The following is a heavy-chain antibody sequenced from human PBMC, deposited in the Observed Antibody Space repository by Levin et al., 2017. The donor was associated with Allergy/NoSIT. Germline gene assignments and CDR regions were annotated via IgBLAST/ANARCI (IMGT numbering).Heavy chain of an antibody. D-gene: IGHD3-10*01. J-gene: IGHJ4*02. CDR3: ARGDDHSVFFDH. CDR2: IYYSGST. Sequence: ASETLSLTCTVSSGSISGSISSSSYYWGWIRQPPGKGLEWIGYIYYSGSTYYNSSVKSRVSISVDTSKNQFSLKLSSVTAADTAVYYCARGDDHSVFFDHWGQGTLVTVSS. V-gene: IGHV4-39*07. CDR1: SGSISGSISSSSYY.